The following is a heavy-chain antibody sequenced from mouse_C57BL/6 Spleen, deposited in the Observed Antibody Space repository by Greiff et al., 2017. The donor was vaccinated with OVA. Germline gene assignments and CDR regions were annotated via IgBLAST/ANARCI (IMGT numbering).Heavy chain of an antibody. J-gene: IGHJ3*01. V-gene: IGHV1-42*01. CDR1: GYSFTGYY. Sequence: VQLQQSGPELVKPGASVKISCKASGYSFTGYYMNWVKQSPEKSLEWIGEINPSTGGTTYNQKFKAKATLTVDKSSSTAYMQLKSLTSEDSAVYYCATGYYGYDGAWFAYWGQGTLVTVSA. CDR3: ATGYYGYDGAWFAY. D-gene: IGHD2-2*01. CDR2: INPSTGGT.